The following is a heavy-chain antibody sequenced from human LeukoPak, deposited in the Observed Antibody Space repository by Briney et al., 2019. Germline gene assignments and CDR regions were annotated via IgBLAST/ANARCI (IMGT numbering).Heavy chain of an antibody. D-gene: IGHD3-9*01. CDR2: ISYDGSNK. J-gene: IGHJ4*02. CDR1: GFTFSSYG. CDR3: AKHCPPHYDILTGYYTGGFDY. Sequence: PGGSLRLSCAASGFTFSSYGMHWVRQAPGKGLEWVAVISYDGSNKYYADSVKGRFTISRDNSKNTLYLQMNSLRAEDTAVYYCAKHCPPHYDILTGYYTGGFDYWGQGTLVTVSS. V-gene: IGHV3-30*18.